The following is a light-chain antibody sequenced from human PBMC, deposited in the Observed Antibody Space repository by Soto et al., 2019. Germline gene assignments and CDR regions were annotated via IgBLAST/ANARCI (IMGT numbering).Light chain of an antibody. V-gene: IGLV2-14*01. CDR2: DVS. J-gene: IGLJ2*01. CDR1: SSDVGGYNY. CDR3: SSYTSSSTLDVV. Sequence: QSALTQPASVSGSPGQSITISCTGTSSDVGGYNYVSWYQQHPGKAPKLIIYDVSNRPSGVSNRFSGSKSGSTASLTISGLQAEDEADYYCSSYTSSSTLDVVFGGGTKLTVL.